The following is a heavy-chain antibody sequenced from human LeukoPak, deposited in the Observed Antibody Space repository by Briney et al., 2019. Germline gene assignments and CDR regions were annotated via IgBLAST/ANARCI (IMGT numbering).Heavy chain of an antibody. J-gene: IGHJ4*02. CDR1: GYTLTELS. V-gene: IGHV1-24*01. D-gene: IGHD1-26*01. CDR3: ATLGFGATGGNYFDY. Sequence: ASVKVSCKVSGYTLTELSMHWVRQAPGKGLEWMGGFDPEDGETIYAQKFQGRVTMTEDTSTDTAYMELSSLRSEDTAVYYCATLGFGATGGNYFDYWGQGTLVTVSS. CDR2: FDPEDGET.